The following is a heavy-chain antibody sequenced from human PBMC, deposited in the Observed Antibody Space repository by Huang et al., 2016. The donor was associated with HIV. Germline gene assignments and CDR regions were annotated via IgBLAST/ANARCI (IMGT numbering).Heavy chain of an antibody. V-gene: IGHV1-8*01. Sequence: QVQLVQSGPEVKKPGASVKVSCQTSGYIFSNYDINWVRQAPVQGLQWLGWLNPTSGKTADGQNFQGRVTLTRGTSTGAAYMVLNSLTSQDTAVYYCARLTSGWYQDYWGQGTLVTVSS. CDR3: ARLTSGWYQDY. D-gene: IGHD6-19*01. J-gene: IGHJ4*02. CDR1: GYIFSNYD. CDR2: LNPTSGKT.